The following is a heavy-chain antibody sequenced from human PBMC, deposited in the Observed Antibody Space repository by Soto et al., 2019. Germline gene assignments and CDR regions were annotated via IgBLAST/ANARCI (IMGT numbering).Heavy chain of an antibody. Sequence: PGGSLRLSCAASGFTFSSYGMHWVRQAPGKGLEWVAVISYDGSNKYYADSVKGRFTISRDNSKNTLYLQMSSLRAEDTAVYYCAYQWELLGSMDVWGYGTKVTVXS. D-gene: IGHD1-26*01. CDR1: GFTFSSYG. CDR3: AYQWELLGSMDV. CDR2: ISYDGSNK. J-gene: IGHJ6*04. V-gene: IGHV3-30*03.